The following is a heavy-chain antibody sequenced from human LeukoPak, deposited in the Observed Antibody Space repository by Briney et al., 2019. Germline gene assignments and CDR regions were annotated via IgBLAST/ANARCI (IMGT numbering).Heavy chain of an antibody. D-gene: IGHD5-12*01. V-gene: IGHV4-34*01. CDR2: INHSGST. CDR3: AATNLATIRPLGY. J-gene: IGHJ4*02. CDR1: GGSFSGHN. Sequence: SETLSLTCAVYGGSFSGHNWSWIRQPPGKGLEWMGEINHSGSTNYNPSLKSPVTISVDTSKNQFSLKLSSVTVAGTAVYYCAATNLATIRPLGYWGEGTLGTVSS.